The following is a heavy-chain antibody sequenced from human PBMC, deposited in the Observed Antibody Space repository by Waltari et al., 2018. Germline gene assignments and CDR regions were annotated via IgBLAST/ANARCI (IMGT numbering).Heavy chain of an antibody. V-gene: IGHV1-69-2*01. J-gene: IGHJ4*02. Sequence: EVQLVQSGAEVKKPGATVKISCKAAGYTFTDYYIHWVQQAPGKGLEWVGRIEPQDGETKYADKFQGRVTITADKSTSTAYMELSSLRSEDTAVYYCARDREWLRLRLDYWGQGTLVTVSS. D-gene: IGHD5-12*01. CDR3: ARDREWLRLRLDY. CDR2: IEPQDGET. CDR1: GYTFTDYY.